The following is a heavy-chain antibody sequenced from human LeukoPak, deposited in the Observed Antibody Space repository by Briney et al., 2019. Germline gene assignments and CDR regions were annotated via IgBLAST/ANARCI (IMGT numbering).Heavy chain of an antibody. CDR2: ISGGGDNT. V-gene: IGHV3-23*01. D-gene: IGHD3-10*01. Sequence: PGGSLRLSCEGSGFPFSSFAMSWVRQAPGKGLEWVSTISGGGDNTYFADSVKGRFTISRDNSKNTLFLQMVSLRAEDTAVYYCAKFEGALLGNYYMDVWGKGTTVTVSS. CDR1: GFPFSSFA. J-gene: IGHJ6*03. CDR3: AKFEGALLGNYYMDV.